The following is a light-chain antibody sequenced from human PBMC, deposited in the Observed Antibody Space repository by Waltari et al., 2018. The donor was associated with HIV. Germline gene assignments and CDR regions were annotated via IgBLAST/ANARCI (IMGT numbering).Light chain of an antibody. CDR1: TGRFHANHY. Sequence: QALVTLDPSLTVPPGGTTILTFASATGRFHANHYAYWFQPNAGQSPRTLIYASQKRHSWTPGRFSGVRLGGKAVLTFTGAQPEDEADYFCMLSLNGSRIFGGGTKVTVL. V-gene: IGLV7-46*01. CDR3: MLSLNGSRI. CDR2: ASQ. J-gene: IGLJ2*01.